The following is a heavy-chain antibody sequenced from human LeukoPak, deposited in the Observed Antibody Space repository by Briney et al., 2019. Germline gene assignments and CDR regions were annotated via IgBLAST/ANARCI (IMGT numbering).Heavy chain of an antibody. CDR1: GFTFSSYW. CDR3: ARQPGGCSSTSCYSWFDP. V-gene: IGHV3-74*01. CDR2: INSDGSST. Sequence: GGSLRLSCAASGFTFSSYWMHWARQAPGKGLVWVSRINSDGSSTSYADSVKGRFTSRDNAKNTLYLQMNSLRAEDTAVYYCARQPGGCSSTSCYSWFDPWGQGTLVTVSS. D-gene: IGHD2-2*01. J-gene: IGHJ5*02.